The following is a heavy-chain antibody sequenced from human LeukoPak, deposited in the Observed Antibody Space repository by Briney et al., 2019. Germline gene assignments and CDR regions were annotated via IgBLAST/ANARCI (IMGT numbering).Heavy chain of an antibody. CDR3: ASGSSATGYFDY. CDR1: GGSISSSSYY. CDR2: IYYSGST. Sequence: PSETLSLTCTVSGGSISSSSYYWGWIRQPPGKGLEWIGSIYYSGSTYYNLSLKSRVTISVDTSKNQFSLKLSSVTAADTAVYYCASGSSATGYFDYWGQGTLVTVPS. V-gene: IGHV4-39*01. J-gene: IGHJ4*02. D-gene: IGHD6-25*01.